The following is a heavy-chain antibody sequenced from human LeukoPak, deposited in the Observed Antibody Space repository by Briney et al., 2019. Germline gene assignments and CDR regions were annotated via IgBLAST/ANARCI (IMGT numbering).Heavy chain of an antibody. CDR2: MNPNSGNT. Sequence: ASVKVSCKASGYTFTSYDINWVRQATGQGLEWMGWMNPNSGNTGYAQKFQGRVTITRNTSISTAYMVLSSLRSEDTAVYYCARAPYYDFWSGYLDAFDIWGQGTMVTVSS. D-gene: IGHD3-3*01. CDR1: GYTFTSYD. J-gene: IGHJ3*02. V-gene: IGHV1-8*03. CDR3: ARAPYYDFWSGYLDAFDI.